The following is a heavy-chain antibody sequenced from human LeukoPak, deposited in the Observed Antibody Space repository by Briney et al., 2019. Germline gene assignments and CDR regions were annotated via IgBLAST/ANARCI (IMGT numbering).Heavy chain of an antibody. D-gene: IGHD2-2*01. CDR1: GFTFSSYS. CDR3: ARAPTVLVGYCSSSSCQADY. J-gene: IGHJ4*02. CDR2: ISGDSRSI. V-gene: IGHV3-21*01. Sequence: GSLRLSCAASGFTFSSYSMNWVRQAPGKGLEWVSAISGDSRSIYYADSVRGRFTISRDNAENSLYLQMNSLRVEDTAVYYCARAPTVLVGYCSSSSCQADYWGQGTLVTVSS.